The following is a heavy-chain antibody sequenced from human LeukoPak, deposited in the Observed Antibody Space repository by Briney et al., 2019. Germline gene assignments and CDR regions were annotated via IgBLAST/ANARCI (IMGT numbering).Heavy chain of an antibody. V-gene: IGHV3-49*04. CDR3: SRGSGWLSVY. J-gene: IGHJ4*02. D-gene: IGHD6-19*01. CDR1: GFTFSSYS. CDR2: ISGGTT. Sequence: GGSLRLSCAASGFTFSSYSMNWVRQAPGKGLEWIGFISGGTTEYAASVKGRFTIPRDDSTSIAYLQMNSLTTEDTAVYYCSRGSGWLSVYWGQGTLVTVSS.